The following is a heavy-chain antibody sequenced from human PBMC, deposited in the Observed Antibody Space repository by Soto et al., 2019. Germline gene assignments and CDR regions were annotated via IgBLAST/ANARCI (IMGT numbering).Heavy chain of an antibody. Sequence: GASVKVSCKASGYTFTSYYMHWVRQAPGQGLEWMGIINPSGGSTSYAQKFQGRVTMTRDTSTSTVYMELSSLRSEDTAVYYCARAPYYYDSSGSFFDYWGQGTLVTVSS. J-gene: IGHJ4*02. CDR1: GYTFTSYY. D-gene: IGHD3-22*01. V-gene: IGHV1-46*01. CDR2: INPSGGST. CDR3: ARAPYYYDSSGSFFDY.